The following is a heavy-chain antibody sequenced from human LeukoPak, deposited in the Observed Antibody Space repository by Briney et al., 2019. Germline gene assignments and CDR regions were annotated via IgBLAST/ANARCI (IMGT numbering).Heavy chain of an antibody. CDR2: LSGSAGST. J-gene: IGHJ4*02. Sequence: GGSLRLSCAASGFTFSSYTMTWVRQAPGEGLEWVSALSGSAGSTYYADSVTGRFTISRDNSKNTLYLQMNSLRAEDTAVYYCAKRGAEVGATVAPGDYWGQGTLVTVSS. CDR3: AKRGAEVGATVAPGDY. D-gene: IGHD1-26*01. CDR1: GFTFSSYT. V-gene: IGHV3-23*01.